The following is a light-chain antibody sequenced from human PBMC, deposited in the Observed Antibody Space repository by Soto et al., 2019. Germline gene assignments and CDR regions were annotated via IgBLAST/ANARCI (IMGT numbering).Light chain of an antibody. Sequence: VLTHSPGTLALSPDERATLSCRASQSFRGLLAWYQQKPGQAPRLLIYDAYNRATGIPPRFSGSGSGTDFTLTISSLEPEDSAVYYCQQRHMWPITFGQGTRLEVK. CDR3: QQRHMWPIT. V-gene: IGKV3-11*01. CDR2: DAY. CDR1: QSFRGL. J-gene: IGKJ5*01.